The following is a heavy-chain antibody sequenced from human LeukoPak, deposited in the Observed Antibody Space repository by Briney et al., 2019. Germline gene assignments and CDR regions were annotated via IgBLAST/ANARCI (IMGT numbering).Heavy chain of an antibody. D-gene: IGHD3-9*01. J-gene: IGHJ3*02. Sequence: GGSLRLSCAVSASTFSSYEMNWFRQAPGKGLEWLSYISSSGSTIYYADSVKGRFTISRDNAKNSLYLQMNSLRAEDTAVYYCARDLGGSTISGSFDIWGQGTMVTVSS. V-gene: IGHV3-48*03. CDR1: ASTFSSYE. CDR2: ISSSGSTI. CDR3: ARDLGGSTISGSFDI.